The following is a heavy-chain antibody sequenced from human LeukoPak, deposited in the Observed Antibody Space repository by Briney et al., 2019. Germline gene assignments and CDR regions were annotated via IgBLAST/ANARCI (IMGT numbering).Heavy chain of an antibody. D-gene: IGHD3-10*01. CDR3: AKRGVVIRVYKEAYYFDS. V-gene: IGHV3-23*01. Sequence: GGSLRLSCAVSEITLSNYGMSWVRQAPGKGLEWVAGISGSGGGTNYADSVKGRFTISRDNPKNTLYLQMNSLRAEDTAVYFCAKRGVVIRVYKEAYYFDSWGQRALVTVSS. CDR2: ISGSGGGT. CDR1: EITLSNYG. J-gene: IGHJ4*02.